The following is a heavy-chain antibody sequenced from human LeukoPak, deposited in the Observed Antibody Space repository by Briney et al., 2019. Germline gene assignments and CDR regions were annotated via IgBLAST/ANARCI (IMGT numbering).Heavy chain of an antibody. CDR2: ISGGT. CDR3: ARAPSHSPYNFYYMDV. CDR1: GFTFSTYA. J-gene: IGHJ6*03. V-gene: IGHV3-23*01. D-gene: IGHD6-13*01. Sequence: GGSLRLSCAASGFTFSTYAMNWVRQAPGKGLEWVSAISGGTYSADSVRGRFTISRDNSKNTLCLQMNSLRAEDTAVYYCARAPSHSPYNFYYMDVWGKGTTVTVSS.